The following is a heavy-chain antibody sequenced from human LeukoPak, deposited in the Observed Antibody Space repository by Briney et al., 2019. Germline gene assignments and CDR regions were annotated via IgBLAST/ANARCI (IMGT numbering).Heavy chain of an antibody. D-gene: IGHD1-26*01. CDR1: GGSIGSGDYY. CDR2: IYYSGST. Sequence: SETLSLTCTVSGGSIGSGDYYWSWIRQPPGKGLEWIGYIYYSGSTYYNPSLKSRVTISVDTSKNQFSLKLSSVTAADTAVYYCARSRGSSEWDPEGYGMDVWGQGTTVTVSS. CDR3: ARSRGSSEWDPEGYGMDV. J-gene: IGHJ6*02. V-gene: IGHV4-30-4*01.